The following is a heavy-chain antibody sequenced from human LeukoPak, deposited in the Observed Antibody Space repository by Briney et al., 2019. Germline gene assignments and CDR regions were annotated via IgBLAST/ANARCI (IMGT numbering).Heavy chain of an antibody. CDR1: GFTFDDYA. V-gene: IGHV3-43*02. D-gene: IGHD6-19*01. CDR3: AKDILSGFYETFDY. CDR2: ISGDGGRT. J-gene: IGHJ4*02. Sequence: PGGSLRLSCVVSGFTFDDYAMHRVRQGPGKGLEWVSLISGDGGRTYYADSVKGRFTISRDNSKNSLYLEMNSLRTEDTALYYCAKDILSGFYETFDYWGQGTLVTVSS.